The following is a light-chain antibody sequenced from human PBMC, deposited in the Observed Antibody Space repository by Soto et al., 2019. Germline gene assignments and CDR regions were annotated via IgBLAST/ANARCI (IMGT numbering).Light chain of an antibody. CDR1: QYINTR. J-gene: IGKJ1*01. V-gene: IGKV3-11*01. CDR3: QQRQSWPRT. Sequence: EIVLTQSPATLSSFPGDRVTLSCWASQYINTRLAWYQHRPGQAPRLLIYQTSLRAAGIPARFSASGSGTDFTLTISDVQPEDFALYYCQQRQSWPRTFGQGTKVDIK. CDR2: QTS.